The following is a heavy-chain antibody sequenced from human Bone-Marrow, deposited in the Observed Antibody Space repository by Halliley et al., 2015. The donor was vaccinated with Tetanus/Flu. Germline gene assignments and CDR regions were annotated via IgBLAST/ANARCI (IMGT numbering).Heavy chain of an antibody. CDR2: ISYDGSTK. Sequence: AAAISYDGSTKYYTDSVKGRFTISRDNSKNTLYLQMNSLRGEDTAVYYCARDGGGYFFYGMDVWGQGTTVTVSS. V-gene: IGHV3-30*10. CDR3: ARDGGGYFFYGMDV. J-gene: IGHJ6*02. D-gene: IGHD3-16*01.